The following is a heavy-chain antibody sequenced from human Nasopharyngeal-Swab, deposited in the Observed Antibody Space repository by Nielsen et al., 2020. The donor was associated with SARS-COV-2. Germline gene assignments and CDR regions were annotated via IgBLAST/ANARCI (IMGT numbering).Heavy chain of an antibody. V-gene: IGHV3-30*04. CDR2: ISYDGSSS. CDR1: GFTFTSYA. CDR3: ARGNGSYYLYIWDN. Sequence: GESLKISCAASGFTFTSYAMHWVRQAPGKGLEWVAVISYDGSSSYYADSVKGRFTISRDNSKNTLYLRMNSLRAEDTAVYYCARGNGSYYLYIWDNWGQGTLVTVSS. J-gene: IGHJ4*02. D-gene: IGHD1-26*01.